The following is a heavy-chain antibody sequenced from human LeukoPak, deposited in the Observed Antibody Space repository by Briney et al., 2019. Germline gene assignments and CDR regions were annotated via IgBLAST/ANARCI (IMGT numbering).Heavy chain of an antibody. D-gene: IGHD6-19*01. V-gene: IGHV4-59*12. J-gene: IGHJ4*02. Sequence: PSETLSLTCTVSGGSISSYYWSWIRQPPGKGLEWIGYIYYSGSTNYNPSLKSRVTISVDTSKNQFSLKLSSVTAADTAVYYCARGIAVAGRGYWGQGTLVTVSS. CDR2: IYYSGST. CDR3: ARGIAVAGRGY. CDR1: GGSISSYY.